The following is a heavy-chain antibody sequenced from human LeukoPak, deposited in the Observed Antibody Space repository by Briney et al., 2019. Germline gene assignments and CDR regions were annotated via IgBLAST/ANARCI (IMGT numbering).Heavy chain of an antibody. D-gene: IGHD5-12*01. V-gene: IGHV3-30*04. J-gene: IGHJ5*02. CDR2: ISNDGKIK. Sequence: GGSLRLSCAASGFTFSNYNMHWVRQAPGKGLEWVAVISNDGKIKYYADSVKGRFTISRDNSKKTLYLQMNSLRAEDTAVYYCARGDSGYDGLNWFDPWGQGTLVTVSS. CDR3: ARGDSGYDGLNWFDP. CDR1: GFTFSNYN.